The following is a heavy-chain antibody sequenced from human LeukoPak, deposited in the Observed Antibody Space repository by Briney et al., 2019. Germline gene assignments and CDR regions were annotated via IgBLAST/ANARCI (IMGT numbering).Heavy chain of an antibody. D-gene: IGHD2-21*01. CDR3: CGDFDY. CDR1: GITFNSYG. Sequence: GGSLTLSCAASGITFNSYGMHWVRQAPDKGLEWVAFIRYDGSNEYYVDSVKGRFTISRDNSKNTLYLQMHSLRGEDTAVYYCCGDFDYWGQGTLVTVSS. CDR2: IRYDGSNE. V-gene: IGHV3-30*02. J-gene: IGHJ4*02.